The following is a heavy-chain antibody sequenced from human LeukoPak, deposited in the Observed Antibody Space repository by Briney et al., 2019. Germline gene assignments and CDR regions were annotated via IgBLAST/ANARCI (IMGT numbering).Heavy chain of an antibody. CDR1: GGSISSSSYY. V-gene: IGHV4-39*07. Sequence: SETLSLTCTVSGGSISSSSYYWGWIRQPPGKGLEWIGEINPSGSTNYNPSLKSRVTISVDTSKNQFSLMLTSVTAADTAVYYCARVKAAAPKRYYYYYYMDVWGKGTTVTVSS. J-gene: IGHJ6*03. CDR2: INPSGST. CDR3: ARVKAAAPKRYYYYYYMDV. D-gene: IGHD6-13*01.